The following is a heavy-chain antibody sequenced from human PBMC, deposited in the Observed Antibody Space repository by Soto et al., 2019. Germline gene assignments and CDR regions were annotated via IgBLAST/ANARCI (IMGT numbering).Heavy chain of an antibody. D-gene: IGHD3-22*01. V-gene: IGHV1-2*02. CDR3: ARXQSYYDSSGNYQNWFDP. J-gene: IGHJ5*02. CDR2: INPNSGGT. CDR1: GYTFTGYY. Sequence: ASVKVSCKASGYTFTGYYMHWVRQAPGQGLEWMGWINPNSGGTNYAQKFQGRVTMTRDTSISTAYMELSRLRSDDTAVYYCARXQSYYDSSGNYQNWFDPWGQGTLVTVSS.